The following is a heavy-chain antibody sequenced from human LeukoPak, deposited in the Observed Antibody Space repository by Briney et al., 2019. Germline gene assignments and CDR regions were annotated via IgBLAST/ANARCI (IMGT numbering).Heavy chain of an antibody. CDR1: GYTFTSYD. D-gene: IGHD5-18*01. CDR3: AIPRGYSYGSYYMDV. CDR2: MNPNSGNT. Sequence: ASVKVSCKASGYTFTSYDINWVRQATGQELEWMGWMNPNSGNTGYAQKFQGRVTMTRNTSISTAYMELSSLRSEDTAVYYCAIPRGYSYGSYYMDVWGKGTTVTVSS. J-gene: IGHJ6*03. V-gene: IGHV1-8*01.